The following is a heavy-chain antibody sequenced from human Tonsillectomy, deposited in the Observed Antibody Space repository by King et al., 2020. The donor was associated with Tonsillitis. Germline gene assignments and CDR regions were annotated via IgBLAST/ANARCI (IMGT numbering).Heavy chain of an antibody. J-gene: IGHJ4*02. CDR2: MYYSGTI. Sequence: MQLQESGPGLVKPSETLSLTCTVSVGSISSGDHYWAWIRQPPGKGLEWIGYMYYSGTILYNPSLKSRITIFVGPSANRFSLTLTSVTAADTALYFCARYVSGSFDCWGQGALVTVSS. CDR1: VGSISSGDHY. D-gene: IGHD1-26*01. CDR3: ARYVSGSFDC. V-gene: IGHV4-39*01.